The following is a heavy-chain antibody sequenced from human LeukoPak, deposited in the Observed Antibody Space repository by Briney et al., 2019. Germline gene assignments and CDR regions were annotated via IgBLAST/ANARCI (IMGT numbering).Heavy chain of an antibody. Sequence: GGSLRLSCAASGFTFSSYAMSWVRQAPGKGLEWVSVIYTGGSTYYADSVKGRFTISRDNSKNMLYLQMNSLRAEDTAVYYCARGFTSSSVFDYWGQGTLVTVSS. CDR3: ARGFTSSSVFDY. CDR1: GFTFSSYA. CDR2: IYTGGST. D-gene: IGHD6-6*01. V-gene: IGHV3-53*01. J-gene: IGHJ4*02.